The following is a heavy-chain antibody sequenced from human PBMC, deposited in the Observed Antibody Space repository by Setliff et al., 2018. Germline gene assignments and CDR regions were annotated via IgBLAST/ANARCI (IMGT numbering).Heavy chain of an antibody. D-gene: IGHD2-2*01. CDR1: GYTFTDYG. Sequence: ASVKVSCKASGYTFTDYGVTWVRQAPGQGLEWVGWISPYSGNTYYAPKFQGRITMTTDTSTTTAYMELKSLRSDDTAIYSCSRLVRYCTRTSCQRRSGDDYWGQGALVTVSS. V-gene: IGHV1-18*01. CDR2: ISPYSGNT. CDR3: SRLVRYCTRTSCQRRSGDDY. J-gene: IGHJ4*02.